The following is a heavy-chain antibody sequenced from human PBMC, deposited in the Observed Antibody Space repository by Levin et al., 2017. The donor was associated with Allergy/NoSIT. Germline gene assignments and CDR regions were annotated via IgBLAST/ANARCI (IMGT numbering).Heavy chain of an antibody. CDR1: GGSFSGYY. Sequence: SETLSLTCAVYGGSFSGYYWSWIRQPPGKGLEWIGEINHSGSTNYNPSLKSRVTISVDTSKNQFSLKLRSVTAADTAVYYCARVDWNYVRGAFDSWGQGTMVTVSS. CDR2: INHSGST. D-gene: IGHD1-7*01. J-gene: IGHJ3*02. V-gene: IGHV4-34*01. CDR3: ARVDWNYVRGAFDS.